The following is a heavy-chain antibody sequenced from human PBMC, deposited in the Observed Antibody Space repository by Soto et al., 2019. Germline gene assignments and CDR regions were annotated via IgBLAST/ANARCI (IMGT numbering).Heavy chain of an antibody. D-gene: IGHD3-3*01. CDR3: ARDIITIFHYFDY. Sequence: GGSLILSCAASGFTFSSYIMNWVRQAPGKGPEWVSYISSSSSTIYYADSVKGRFTISRDNTKNSLYLQMNSLRAEDTAVYYCARDIITIFHYFDYWGQGTLVTVSS. J-gene: IGHJ4*02. V-gene: IGHV3-48*01. CDR2: ISSSSSTI. CDR1: GFTFSSYI.